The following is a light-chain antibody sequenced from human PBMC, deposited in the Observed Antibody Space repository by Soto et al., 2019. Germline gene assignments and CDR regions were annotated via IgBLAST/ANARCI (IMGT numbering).Light chain of an antibody. Sequence: EIVLTQSPGTLSLSPGERATLSCSASQSGSSSFLAWYQQKPGQSPRLLIYCASNRATGIPDRFSGSGSGTHFPLTISRLEPEDLAVYCGQQYVTSPWAFGQGTKVAIE. CDR3: QQYVTSPWA. CDR2: CAS. J-gene: IGKJ1*01. CDR1: QSGSSSF. V-gene: IGKV3-20*01.